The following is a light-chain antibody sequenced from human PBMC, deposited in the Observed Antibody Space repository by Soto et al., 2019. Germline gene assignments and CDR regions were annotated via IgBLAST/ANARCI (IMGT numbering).Light chain of an antibody. V-gene: IGKV4-1*01. CDR2: WAS. Sequence: DIVMSQSPDSLAVSLGERATINCKSSQSVFYSSNNKNYLAWYRQRPGQPPELLIYWASTRESGVPDRFSGSGSGTDFTLTISSLQAEDVAVYYCQQYYITPLTFGGGTKEEIK. J-gene: IGKJ4*01. CDR1: QSVFYSSNNKNY. CDR3: QQYYITPLT.